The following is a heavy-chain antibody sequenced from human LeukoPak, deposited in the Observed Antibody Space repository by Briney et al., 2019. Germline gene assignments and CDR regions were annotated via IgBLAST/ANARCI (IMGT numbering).Heavy chain of an antibody. Sequence: NPGGSLRLSCAASGFTFSSYSMNWIRQPPGKGLEWIGEINHSGSTNYNPSLKSRVTISVDTSKNQFSLKLSSVTAADTAVYYCARMLTPDSSGYYGYFDYWGQGTLVTVSS. D-gene: IGHD3-22*01. CDR3: ARMLTPDSSGYYGYFDY. CDR1: GFTFSSYS. CDR2: INHSGST. V-gene: IGHV4-34*01. J-gene: IGHJ4*02.